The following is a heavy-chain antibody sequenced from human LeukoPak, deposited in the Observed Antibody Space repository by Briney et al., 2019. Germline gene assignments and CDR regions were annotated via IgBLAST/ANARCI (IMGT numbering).Heavy chain of an antibody. CDR1: GYTFTYRY. CDR3: ADSSGYYSFDY. CDR2: IAPFNGNT. V-gene: IGHV1-45*02. J-gene: IGHJ4*02. Sequence: GASVNVSFKASGYTFTYRYLHWVRQAPGQALEWMGWIAPFNGNTNYAQKFQDRVTITRDRSMSTAYMELSSLRSEDTAMYYCADSSGYYSFDYWGQGTLVTVSS. D-gene: IGHD3-22*01.